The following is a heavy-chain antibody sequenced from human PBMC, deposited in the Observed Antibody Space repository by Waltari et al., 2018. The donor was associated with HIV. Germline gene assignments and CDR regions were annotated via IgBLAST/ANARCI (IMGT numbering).Heavy chain of an antibody. CDR1: GFTFSSYA. CDR2: ISGSGGST. Sequence: EVQLLESGGGLVQPGGSLRLSCAASGFTFSSYAMRWVRQAPGKGREWVSAISGSGGSTYYADSVKGRFTISRDNSKNTLYLQMNSLRAEDTAVYYCAKSGSMVVTPGDAFDIWGQGTMVTVSS. D-gene: IGHD2-21*02. V-gene: IGHV3-23*01. J-gene: IGHJ3*02. CDR3: AKSGSMVVTPGDAFDI.